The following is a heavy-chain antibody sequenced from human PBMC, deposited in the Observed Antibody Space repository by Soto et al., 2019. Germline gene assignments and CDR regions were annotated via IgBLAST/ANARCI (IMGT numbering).Heavy chain of an antibody. V-gene: IGHV1-46*01. J-gene: IGHJ4*02. CDR3: ARDLAAGDH. CDR1: GYTFTHYY. CDR2: INPASGST. Sequence: QVQLVQSGAEVKKPGASVKLSCRTSGYTFTHYYIHWVRQAPGQGLEWLGIINPASGSTNYAQDFQGIVTLTMDTSTTTVYLDLSGLRAEDTAIFFCARDLAAGDHWCQGTLVTVSS. D-gene: IGHD6-13*01.